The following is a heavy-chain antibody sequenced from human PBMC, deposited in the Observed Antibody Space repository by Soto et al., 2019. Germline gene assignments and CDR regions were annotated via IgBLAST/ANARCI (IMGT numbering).Heavy chain of an antibody. CDR2: VRWDDEK. D-gene: IGHD5-12*01. Sequence: GSGPTLVNPSQTLTLTCTFSGFSLNTGGMCFSWVRQPTGKALEWLAVVRWDDEKHFSTSLRNRISVSKDASGDRVVLTMANMDPADSGTYYCVRTHGGYTAYYGMDVWGPGTTVTVSS. J-gene: IGHJ6*02. CDR3: VRTHGGYTAYYGMDV. CDR1: GFSLNTGGMC. V-gene: IGHV2-70*19.